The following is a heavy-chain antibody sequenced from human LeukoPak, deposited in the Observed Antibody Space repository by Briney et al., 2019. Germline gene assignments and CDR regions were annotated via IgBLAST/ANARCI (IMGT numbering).Heavy chain of an antibody. V-gene: IGHV3-21*01. CDR3: ARDAVNIFDY. CDR2: ISSSSSSI. J-gene: IGHJ4*02. CDR1: GFTFSTYS. Sequence: GGSLRLSCAASGFTFSTYSMNWVRQAPGKGLEWVSSISSSSSSIYYSDSVKGRFTISRDNAKNSLYLQMNSLRAEDTAVYYCARDAVNIFDYWGQGTLVTVSS. D-gene: IGHD4-23*01.